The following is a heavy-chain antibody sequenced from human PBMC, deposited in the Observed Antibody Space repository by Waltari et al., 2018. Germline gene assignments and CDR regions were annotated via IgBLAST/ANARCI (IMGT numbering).Heavy chain of an antibody. D-gene: IGHD4-17*01. V-gene: IGHV1-69-2*01. CDR3: ATDRGVRDHRDQNWFDP. CDR1: GYTFTDYY. CDR2: VDPEDGAT. J-gene: IGHJ5*02. Sequence: EVQLVQSGAEVKKPGATVKISCKVSGYTFTDYYMHWVQQAPGKGLEWMGLVDPEDGATIYAEKFQGRVTITADTSTDTAYMGLSSLRSEDTAVYYCATDRGVRDHRDQNWFDPWGQGTLVTVSS.